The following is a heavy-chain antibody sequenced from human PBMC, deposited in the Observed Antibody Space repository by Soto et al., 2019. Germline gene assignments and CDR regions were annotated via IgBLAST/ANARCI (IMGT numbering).Heavy chain of an antibody. Sequence: SETLSLTCAVYGGSFSGYYWSWIRQPPGKGLEWIGEINHSGSTNYNPSLKSRVTISVDTSKNQFSLKLSSVTAADTAVYYCAGEVVVAATVYWGQGTLVTVSS. CDR3: AGEVVVAATVY. CDR2: INHSGST. D-gene: IGHD2-15*01. CDR1: GGSFSGYY. V-gene: IGHV4-34*01. J-gene: IGHJ4*02.